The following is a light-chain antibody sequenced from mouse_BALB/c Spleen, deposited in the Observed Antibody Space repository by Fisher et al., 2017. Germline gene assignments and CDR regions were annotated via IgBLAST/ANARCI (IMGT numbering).Light chain of an antibody. CDR2: STS. J-gene: IGKJ1*01. CDR3: QQYSGYPPWT. CDR1: SSVSSSY. Sequence: DIVLTQTPAIMSASPGEKVTMTCSASSSVSSSYLHWYQQKSGASPKLWIYSTSNLASGVPARFSGSGSGTSYSLTISSVEAEDAATYYCQQYSGYPPWTFGGGTKLEIK. V-gene: IGKV4-57-1*01.